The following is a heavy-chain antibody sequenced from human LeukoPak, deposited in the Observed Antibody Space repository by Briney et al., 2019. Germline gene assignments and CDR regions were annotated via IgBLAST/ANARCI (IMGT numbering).Heavy chain of an antibody. CDR1: GFTFSSYG. CDR3: ARSPPSYYGMDV. Sequence: GGSLRLSCAASGFTFSSYGMHWVRQAPGKGLEWVAVIWYDGSNKYYADSVKGRFTISRDNSKNTLYLQMNSLRAEDTAVYYCARSPPSYYGMDVWGQGTTVTASS. CDR2: IWYDGSNK. J-gene: IGHJ6*02. V-gene: IGHV3-33*01.